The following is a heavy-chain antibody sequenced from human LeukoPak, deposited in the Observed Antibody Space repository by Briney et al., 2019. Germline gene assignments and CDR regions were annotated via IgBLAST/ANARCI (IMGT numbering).Heavy chain of an antibody. D-gene: IGHD4-17*01. CDR3: ARTSTVTPFDY. CDR2: IYYSGST. CDR1: GGSISSGGYY. V-gene: IGHV4-31*03. J-gene: IGHJ4*02. Sequence: SETLSLTCTVSGGSISSGGYYWSWIRQHPGKGLEWIGFIYYSGSTNYNPSLRGRVTISTDTSKNQFSLKLTSVTAADTAVYYCARTSTVTPFDYWGQGTLVTVSS.